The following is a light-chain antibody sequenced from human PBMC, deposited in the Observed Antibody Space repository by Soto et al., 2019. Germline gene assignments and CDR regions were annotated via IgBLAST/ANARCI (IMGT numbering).Light chain of an antibody. CDR1: QSLLHSNGYNY. V-gene: IGKV2-28*01. CDR2: LGS. Sequence: EIVLTQSPPSLPVTPGEPASIASRSSQSLLHSNGYNYLDWYLQKPGQSPQPLIFLGSNRASGVPDRFSGSGSGTDFTLKISRVEAEDVGVYYCMQALQTPTFGGGTKVEIK. CDR3: MQALQTPT. J-gene: IGKJ4*01.